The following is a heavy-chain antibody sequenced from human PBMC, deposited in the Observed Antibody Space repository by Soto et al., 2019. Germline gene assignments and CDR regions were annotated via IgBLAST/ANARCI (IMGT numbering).Heavy chain of an antibody. CDR2: IIPIFGTA. V-gene: IGHV1-69*06. CDR3: GKVGVVVGQTAIFTAGGMDV. D-gene: IGHD2-2*02. CDR1: GGTFSSYA. Sequence: QVQLVQSGAEVKKPGSSVKVSCKASGGTFSSYAISWVRQAPGQGLEWMGGIIPIFGTANYAQKFQGRVTITADKSTSTADMELSSLRSEDAAVYYCGKVGVVVGQTAIFTAGGMDVRGQGTTVTVSS. J-gene: IGHJ6*02.